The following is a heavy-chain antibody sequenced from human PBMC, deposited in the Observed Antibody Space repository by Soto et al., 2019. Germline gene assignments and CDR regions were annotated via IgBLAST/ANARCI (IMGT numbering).Heavy chain of an antibody. V-gene: IGHV4-31*03. D-gene: IGHD3-10*01. CDR2: IYNSGST. J-gene: IGHJ5*02. Sequence: PSETLSLTCTVSGGSISIGGYYWSWIRQHPGKALEWIGYIYNSGSTYYNPSLKSRLTISIDTSKNQFSLKLSSVTAADTAVYYCAHAYNITSAIYSRLDPWGQGTLVTVSS. CDR1: GGSISIGGYY. CDR3: AHAYNITSAIYSRLDP.